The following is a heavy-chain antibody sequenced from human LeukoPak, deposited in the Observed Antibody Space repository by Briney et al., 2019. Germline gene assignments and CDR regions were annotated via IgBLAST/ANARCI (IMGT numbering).Heavy chain of an antibody. CDR2: ISAYNGNT. J-gene: IGHJ4*02. CDR3: ASPGVRGVITAPFDY. CDR1: GYTFTSYG. Sequence: ASVKVSCKASGYTFTSYGISWLRKAPGQRLEWMGWISAYNGNTNYAQKLQGRVTMTTDTSTSTAYMELRSLRSDDTAVYYCASPGVRGVITAPFDYWGQGTLVTVSS. D-gene: IGHD3-10*01. V-gene: IGHV1-18*01.